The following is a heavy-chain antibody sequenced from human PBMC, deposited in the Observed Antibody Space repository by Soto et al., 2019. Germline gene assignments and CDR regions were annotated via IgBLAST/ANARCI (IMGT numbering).Heavy chain of an antibody. J-gene: IGHJ4*02. D-gene: IGHD3-3*01. CDR1: GFTFSSFA. CDR3: AKSRGFDFWSPDY. Sequence: VELLESGGGLVQPGGSLRLSCAASGFTFSSFAMTWVRQAPGKGLEWVSAISGGGYIPHYADSVKGRFTISRDNSKNTLYLQMNSLRADDAAIYYCAKSRGFDFWSPDYWGQGTLVTVSS. V-gene: IGHV3-23*01. CDR2: ISGGGYIP.